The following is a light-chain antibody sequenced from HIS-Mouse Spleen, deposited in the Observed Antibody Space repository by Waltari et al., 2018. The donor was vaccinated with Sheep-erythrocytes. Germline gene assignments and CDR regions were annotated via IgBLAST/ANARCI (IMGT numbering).Light chain of an antibody. CDR3: SSYAGSNNWV. CDR2: DVS. CDR1: SSDVGVYNY. Sequence: QSALTQPPSASGSPGPSVTISCTGTSSDVGVYNYVSWYQQPPGKAPKLMIYDVSTRPSRVPDCFSGSKSGNTASLTVSGLQAEDEADYYCSSYAGSNNWVFGGGTKLTV. V-gene: IGLV2-8*01. J-gene: IGLJ3*02.